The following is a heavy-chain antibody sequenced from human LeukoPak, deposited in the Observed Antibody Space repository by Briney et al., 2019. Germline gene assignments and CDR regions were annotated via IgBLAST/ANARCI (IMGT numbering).Heavy chain of an antibody. J-gene: IGHJ4*02. Sequence: GGSLRLSCAASGFTFSDHYMDWDRQAPGKGLEWVGRVRNKPNTYTTDYAASVKGRFTISRDDSKNSLYLQMNSLKTEDTAVYYCTRVRHGDYFDYWGQGTLVTVSS. V-gene: IGHV3-72*01. CDR3: TRVRHGDYFDY. CDR2: VRNKPNTYTT. D-gene: IGHD4-17*01. CDR1: GFTFSDHY.